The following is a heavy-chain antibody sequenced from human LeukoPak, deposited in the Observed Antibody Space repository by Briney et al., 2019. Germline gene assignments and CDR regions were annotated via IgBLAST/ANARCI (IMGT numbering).Heavy chain of an antibody. CDR2: ISAYNGNT. CDR1: GYTFTSYG. Sequence: PWASVKVSCKASGYTFTSYGISWVRQAPGQGLEWMGWISAYNGNTNYAQKLQGRVTMTTDTSTSTAYMELRSLRSEDTAVYYCASFDSGSYYYDYWGQGTLVTVSS. V-gene: IGHV1-18*01. CDR3: ASFDSGSYYYDY. D-gene: IGHD1-26*01. J-gene: IGHJ4*02.